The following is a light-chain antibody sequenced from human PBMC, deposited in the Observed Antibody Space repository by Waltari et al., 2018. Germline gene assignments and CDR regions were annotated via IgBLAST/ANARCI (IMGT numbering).Light chain of an antibody. Sequence: VLTQSPATLSLSPGDRAALSCRASQSIVDAIACYQQRPGQTPRLLIYDASNRAPGIPARFSGSGSGTDFTLTISSLEPEDFAVYYCQQRRNWPLSFGQGTRLEIK. J-gene: IGKJ5*01. V-gene: IGKV3-11*01. CDR3: QQRRNWPLS. CDR1: QSIVDA. CDR2: DAS.